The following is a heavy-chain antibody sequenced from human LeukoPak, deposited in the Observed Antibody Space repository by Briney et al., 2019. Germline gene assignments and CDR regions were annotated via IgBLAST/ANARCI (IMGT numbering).Heavy chain of an antibody. CDR2: ISGSGGST. CDR1: GFTFSSYW. V-gene: IGHV3-23*01. D-gene: IGHD5-12*01. CDR3: AKRAFELRFPVVPAYYYYYMDV. Sequence: GGSLRLSCAASGFTFSSYWMSWVRQAPGKGLEWVSAISGSGGSTYYADSVKGRFTISRDNSKNTLYLQMNSLRAEDTAVYYCAKRAFELRFPVVPAYYYYYMDVWGKGTTVTVSS. J-gene: IGHJ6*03.